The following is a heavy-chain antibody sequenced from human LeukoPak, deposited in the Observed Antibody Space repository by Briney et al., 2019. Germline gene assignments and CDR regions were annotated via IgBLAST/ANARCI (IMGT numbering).Heavy chain of an antibody. CDR2: FSYSGSP. D-gene: IGHD1-1*01. Sequence: SDTLSLTCTVSGGSISSTSYYWGSVRQPPGTGLGWIGSFSYSGSPYYNPSLKSRVTISVDTSKNQFSLKMSSVPAADTAVYYRARPLTGYNNNFVHWGKGTLVTVSS. J-gene: IGHJ5*02. CDR3: ARPLTGYNNNFVH. CDR1: GGSISSTSYY. V-gene: IGHV4-39*01.